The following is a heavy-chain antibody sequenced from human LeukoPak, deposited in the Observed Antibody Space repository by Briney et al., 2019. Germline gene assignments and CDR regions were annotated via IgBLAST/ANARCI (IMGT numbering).Heavy chain of an antibody. D-gene: IGHD3-10*01. Sequence: PGGSLRLSCAPSVFTFSNAWISWGRQAPGKGLEWVGRIKSKTDGGTTDYAAPVKGRFTISRDDSKNTLYLQMNSLKTEDTAVYYCTTDHGLPGGYWGQGTLVTVSS. CDR3: TTDHGLPGGY. J-gene: IGHJ4*02. V-gene: IGHV3-15*01. CDR2: IKSKTDGGTT. CDR1: VFTFSNAW.